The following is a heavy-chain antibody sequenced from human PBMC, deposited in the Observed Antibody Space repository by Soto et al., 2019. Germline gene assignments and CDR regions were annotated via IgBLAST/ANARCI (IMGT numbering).Heavy chain of an antibody. CDR1: GGSISSGDYY. D-gene: IGHD4-17*01. J-gene: IGHJ4*02. V-gene: IGHV4-31*03. CDR3: ARVRAATTVVTPRYYFDY. Sequence: SETLSLTCTVSGGSISSGDYYWSWIRQHPGKGLEWIGYIYYSGSTYYNPSLKSRVTISVDTSKNQFSLKLSSVTAADTAVYYCARVRAATTVVTPRYYFDYWGQGTLVTVSS. CDR2: IYYSGST.